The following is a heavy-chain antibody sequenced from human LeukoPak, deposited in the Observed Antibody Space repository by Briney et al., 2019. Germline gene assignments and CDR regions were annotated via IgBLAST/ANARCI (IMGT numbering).Heavy chain of an antibody. V-gene: IGHV3-48*03. D-gene: IGHD3-22*01. CDR3: ARDHYYDSTSDY. Sequence: GGSLRLSCAASGFRFSSYDMNWVRQAPGKGLEWVSYISSSGTTIYYADSVKGRFTISRDNAQNSLYLHMNSLRAEDTAVYYCARDHYYDSTSDYWGQGTLVTVSS. J-gene: IGHJ4*02. CDR2: ISSSGTTI. CDR1: GFRFSSYD.